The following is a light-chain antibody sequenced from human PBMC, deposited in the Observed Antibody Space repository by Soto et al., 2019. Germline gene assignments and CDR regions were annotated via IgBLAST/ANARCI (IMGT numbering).Light chain of an antibody. CDR2: DAS. CDR1: QSISSW. J-gene: IGKJ1*01. CDR3: QQYNSYSPWT. V-gene: IGKV1-5*01. Sequence: DIQMTQSPSTLSASVVDRFTITCLASQSISSWLAWYQQKPGKAPKLLIYDASSLESGVPSRFSGSGSGTEFTLTISSLQPDDFATYYCQQYNSYSPWTFGQGTKWIS.